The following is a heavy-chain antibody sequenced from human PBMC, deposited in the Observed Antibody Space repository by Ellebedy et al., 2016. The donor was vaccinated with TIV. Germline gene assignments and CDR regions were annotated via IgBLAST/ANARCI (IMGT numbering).Heavy chain of an antibody. D-gene: IGHD6-13*01. Sequence: AASVKVSCKASGYIFTGYAMHWVRQAPGQSLEWMGWINPGNGNIKYSQKFEGRVTMTRDTSAITGYMELRSLRSEDTAVYFCARGREGFSTSWYHDVFDIWGQGTMVTVSS. V-gene: IGHV1-3*01. CDR1: GYIFTGYA. CDR3: ARGREGFSTSWYHDVFDI. J-gene: IGHJ3*02. CDR2: INPGNGNI.